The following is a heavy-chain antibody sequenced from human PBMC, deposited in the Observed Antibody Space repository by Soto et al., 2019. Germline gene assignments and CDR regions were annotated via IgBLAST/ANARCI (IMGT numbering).Heavy chain of an antibody. CDR1: GGFISSGGYY. J-gene: IGHJ5*02. Sequence: QVQLQESGPGLVKPSQTMSLTCTVSGGFISSGGYYWTWIRPHPGKGLQWIRYIYYSGNTYYHPSPKSRVTILVDTSNYHFSLKLCSVTASHTAVYYCAISVFPWGHRTLVTVSS. V-gene: IGHV4-31*03. CDR3: AISVFP. CDR2: IYYSGNT.